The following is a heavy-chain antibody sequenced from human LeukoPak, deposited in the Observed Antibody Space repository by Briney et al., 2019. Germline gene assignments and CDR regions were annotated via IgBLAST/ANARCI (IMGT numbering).Heavy chain of an antibody. CDR3: ATYSHQPTRIDS. J-gene: IGHJ4*02. V-gene: IGHV5-51*01. D-gene: IGHD2-15*01. Sequence: GESLKISCKASGYSFTTYWIGWVRQMPGKGLEWMGVIYPGDSDTRYSPSFQGQVTISADKSISTAYLQWSTLTASDTAIYYCATYSHQPTRIDSWGQGTLVTVSS. CDR1: GYSFTTYW. CDR2: IYPGDSDT.